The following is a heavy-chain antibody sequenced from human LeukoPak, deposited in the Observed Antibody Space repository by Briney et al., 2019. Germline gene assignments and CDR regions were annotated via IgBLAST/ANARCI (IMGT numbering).Heavy chain of an antibody. J-gene: IGHJ4*02. CDR3: ARDFDYGDYIDF. Sequence: YLSSGGLTIFYADSVKGRFTISIVNTKNSIFLYMTNLRAEDTAVYYCARDFDYGDYIDFWGQGTLVAVSS. CDR2: LSSGGLTI. V-gene: IGHV3-48*03. D-gene: IGHD4/OR15-4a*01.